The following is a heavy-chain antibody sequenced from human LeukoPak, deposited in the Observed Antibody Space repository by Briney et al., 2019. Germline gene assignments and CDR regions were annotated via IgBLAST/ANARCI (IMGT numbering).Heavy chain of an antibody. J-gene: IGHJ4*02. CDR3: AKYRGSSSSTFDY. V-gene: IGHV3-23*01. CDR1: GFTFSDYY. D-gene: IGHD3-10*01. CDR2: ISGSGGST. Sequence: GGSLRLSCAASGFTFSDYYMSWVRQAPGKGLEWVSAISGSGGSTYYADSVKGRFTISRDNSKNTLYLQMNSLRAEDTAVYYCAKYRGSSSSTFDYWGQGALVTVSS.